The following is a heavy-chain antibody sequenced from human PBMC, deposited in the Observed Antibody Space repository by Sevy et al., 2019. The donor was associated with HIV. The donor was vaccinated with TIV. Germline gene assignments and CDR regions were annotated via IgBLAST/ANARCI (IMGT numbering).Heavy chain of an antibody. Sequence: GGSLRLSCAASGFTFNNAWMSWVRQAPGKGLEWIGRIKNKPDGGTTDYAAPVKGRFTISREDSKNTLYLQMNSLKTEDPAVYYCCTEGNVLLAEGWGHWFDPWGQGTLVTVSS. J-gene: IGHJ5*02. V-gene: IGHV3-15*01. D-gene: IGHD2-8*01. CDR2: IKNKPDGGTT. CDR1: GFTFNNAW. CDR3: CTEGNVLLAEGWGHWFDP.